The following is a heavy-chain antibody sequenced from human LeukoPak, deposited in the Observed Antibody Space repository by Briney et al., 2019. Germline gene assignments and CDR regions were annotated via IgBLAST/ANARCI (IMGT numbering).Heavy chain of an antibody. CDR2: ISGSGGST. V-gene: IGHV3-23*01. CDR3: ATSTGYYYYFDY. J-gene: IGHJ4*02. D-gene: IGHD3-9*01. CDR1: GFTFSSYA. Sequence: PGGSLRLSCAASGFTFSSYAMSWVRQAPGTGLEWVSAISGSGGSTYYADSVKGRFTISRDNSKNTLYLQMNSLRAEDTAVYYCATSTGYYYYFDYWGQGTLVTVSS.